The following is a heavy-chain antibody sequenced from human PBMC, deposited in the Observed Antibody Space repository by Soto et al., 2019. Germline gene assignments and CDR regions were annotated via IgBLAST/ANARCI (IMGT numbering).Heavy chain of an antibody. Sequence: QVQLVESGGTLVKPGGSLRLSCAASGFFFSDYYLSWIRQAPGKGLECVAYISGTGDTKYYADSVEGRFTISRDNPKSSLYLQMDSLRAEYAAVYYCAIGGGQIEYKVLDVWGQGTTVT. CDR2: ISGTGDTK. D-gene: IGHD1-1*01. CDR3: AIGGGQIEYKVLDV. V-gene: IGHV3-11*01. CDR1: GFFFSDYY. J-gene: IGHJ6*02.